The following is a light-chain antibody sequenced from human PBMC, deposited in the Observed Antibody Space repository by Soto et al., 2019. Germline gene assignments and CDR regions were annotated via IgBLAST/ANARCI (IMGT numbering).Light chain of an antibody. J-gene: IGLJ3*02. CDR2: GNS. Sequence: QPVLTQPPSVSGAPGQRVNISCTGSRSNIGAGYDVHWYQQLPGTAPKLLIYGNSNRPSGVPDRFSGSKSGTSASLAITGLQAEDEADYYCQSYDSSLSGSRVFGGGTQLTVL. V-gene: IGLV1-40*01. CDR1: RSNIGAGYD. CDR3: QSYDSSLSGSRV.